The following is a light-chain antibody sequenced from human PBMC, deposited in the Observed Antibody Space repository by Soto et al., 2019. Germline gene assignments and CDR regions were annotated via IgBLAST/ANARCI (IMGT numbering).Light chain of an antibody. V-gene: IGKV3-11*01. CDR3: QQRINWPPVT. J-gene: IGKJ4*01. CDR2: DAS. CDR1: QSVSTY. Sequence: VLTQSPATLSLSPGERATLSCRASQSVSTYLAWYQQKPGQSPRLLIYDASNRATGIPARFSGSGSGTDFTLTISSLEPEDFAVYYCQQRINWPPVTFGGGTKVDIK.